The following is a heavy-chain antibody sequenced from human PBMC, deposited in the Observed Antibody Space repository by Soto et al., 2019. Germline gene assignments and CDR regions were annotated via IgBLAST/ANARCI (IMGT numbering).Heavy chain of an antibody. CDR2: ISGSGGST. V-gene: IGHV3-23*01. CDR3: AKDLLAWVVEEGY. CDR1: GFTFSNYA. J-gene: IGHJ4*02. Sequence: GGSLRLSCTASGFTFSNYAMSWVRQAPGKGLEWVSAISGSGGSTHYADSVKGRFTISRDNSKNTLYLQMNSLRAEDTAVYYCAKDLLAWVVEEGYWGQGTLVTVSS. D-gene: IGHD6-6*01.